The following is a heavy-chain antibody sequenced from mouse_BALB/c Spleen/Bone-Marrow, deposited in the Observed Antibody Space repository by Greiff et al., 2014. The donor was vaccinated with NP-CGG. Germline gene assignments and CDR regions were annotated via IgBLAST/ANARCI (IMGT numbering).Heavy chain of an antibody. D-gene: IGHD2-1*01. CDR1: GFTFSSYT. Sequence: EVQRVESGGGLVKPGGSLKLSCAASGFTFSSYTMSWVRQTPEKRLEWVATISSGGSYTYYPDSVKGRFTISRDNAKNTLYLQMRSLKSEGTGMYYCTRDGKGNYDYAMDYWGQGTSVTVSS. CDR2: ISSGGSYT. V-gene: IGHV5-6-4*01. CDR3: TRDGKGNYDYAMDY. J-gene: IGHJ4*01.